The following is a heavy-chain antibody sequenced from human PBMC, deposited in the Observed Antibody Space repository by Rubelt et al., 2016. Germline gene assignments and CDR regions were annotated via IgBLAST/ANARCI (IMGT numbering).Heavy chain of an antibody. CDR3: ATTIAIRPYYVDY. D-gene: IGHD6-6*01. CDR2: IIPVFGTA. Sequence: QVQLVQSGAEVKKPGSSVKVSCKASGGTFSSYAISWVRQAPGQGLEWMGGIIPVFGTANYAQKFQGRITMTADESTGTGYMELSSLRSEDTAVYYCATTIAIRPYYVDYWGQGTLVTVSS. CDR1: GGTFSSYA. V-gene: IGHV1-69*01. J-gene: IGHJ4*02.